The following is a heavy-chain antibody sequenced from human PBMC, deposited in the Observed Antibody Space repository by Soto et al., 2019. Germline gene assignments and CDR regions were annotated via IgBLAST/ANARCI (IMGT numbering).Heavy chain of an antibody. D-gene: IGHD2-2*01. J-gene: IGHJ6*02. Sequence: GGTLRISCAASGLSFTSRAMYWVRQTPGKGLEWVAAISYDEIDKKYASSVKGRFTVSRDNVKSTLSLQMNSLRPEDTAVYYCAKDSGYQLTDNRLYSGMHVCDQETT. CDR3: AKDSGYQLTDNRLYSGMHV. V-gene: IGHV3-30*18. CDR2: ISYDEIDK. CDR1: GLSFTSRA.